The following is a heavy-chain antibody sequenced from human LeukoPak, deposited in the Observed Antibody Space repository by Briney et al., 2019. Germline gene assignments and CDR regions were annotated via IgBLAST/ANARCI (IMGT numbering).Heavy chain of an antibody. CDR1: GGSFSGYY. V-gene: IGHV4-34*01. D-gene: IGHD3-9*01. Sequence: ASETLSLTCAVYGGSFSGYYWSWIRQPPGKGLEWIGEINHSGSTNYNPSLKSRVTISVDTSKNQFSLKLSSVTAADTAVYYCAREETGYHDGNAFDIWGQGTMVTVSS. CDR2: INHSGST. J-gene: IGHJ3*02. CDR3: AREETGYHDGNAFDI.